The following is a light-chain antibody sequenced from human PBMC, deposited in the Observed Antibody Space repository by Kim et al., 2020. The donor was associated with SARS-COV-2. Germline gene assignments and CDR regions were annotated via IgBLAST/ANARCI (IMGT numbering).Light chain of an antibody. CDR1: QDISNS. CDR3: QQNYIYPLT. Sequence: ASAGDVVTITCRASQDISNSLAWYQQKPGKAPELLIYDAFTLQSGVSPRFSGSRSETDFTLTISSLQSEDFATYYCQQNYIYPLTYGGGTKVDIK. J-gene: IGKJ4*01. CDR2: DAF. V-gene: IGKV1-8*01.